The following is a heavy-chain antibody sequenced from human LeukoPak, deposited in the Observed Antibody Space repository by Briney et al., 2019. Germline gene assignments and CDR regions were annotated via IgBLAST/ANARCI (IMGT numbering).Heavy chain of an antibody. CDR1: GFTFSSYW. Sequence: GGSLRLSCAASGFTFSSYWMSWVRQAPGRGLEWVAVISYDGSNKYYADSVKGRFTISRDNSKNTLYLQMNSLRAEDTAVYYCATHGAAGTFDYWGQGTLVTVSS. D-gene: IGHD6-13*01. CDR3: ATHGAAGTFDY. CDR2: ISYDGSNK. V-gene: IGHV3-30*03. J-gene: IGHJ4*02.